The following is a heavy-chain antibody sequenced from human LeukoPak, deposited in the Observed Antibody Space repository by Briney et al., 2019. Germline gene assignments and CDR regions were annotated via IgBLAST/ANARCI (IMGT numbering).Heavy chain of an antibody. CDR1: GFTFSSYG. CDR2: IRYDGSNK. Sequence: GGSLRLSCAASGFTFSSYGMHWVRQAPGKGLEGVAFIRYDGSNKYYAVSVKGRFTISRENTKNLLYLEMNRLRAEDTALYYCARYRLVWLPAPVFDYWGQGTLVTVSS. D-gene: IGHD6-19*01. J-gene: IGHJ4*02. CDR3: ARYRLVWLPAPVFDY. V-gene: IGHV3-30*02.